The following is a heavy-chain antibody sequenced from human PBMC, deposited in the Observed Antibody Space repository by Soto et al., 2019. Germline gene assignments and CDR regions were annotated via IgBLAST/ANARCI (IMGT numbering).Heavy chain of an antibody. J-gene: IGHJ3*02. V-gene: IGHV1-2*04. CDR2: INPNSGGT. Sequence: ASVKVSCKASGYTFTGYYMHWVRQAPGQGLEWMGWINPNSGGTNYAQKFQGWVTMTRDTSISTAYMELSRLRSDDTAVYYCARDSRRSTIFGGPGRYAFDIWGQGTMVTVSS. CDR1: GYTFTGYY. D-gene: IGHD3-3*01. CDR3: ARDSRRSTIFGGPGRYAFDI.